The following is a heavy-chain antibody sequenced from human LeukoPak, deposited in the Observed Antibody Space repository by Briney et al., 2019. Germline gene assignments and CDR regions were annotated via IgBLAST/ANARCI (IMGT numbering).Heavy chain of an antibody. CDR1: GGSISSYY. CDR3: ARDLRDCSGGSCRRGGYFDY. V-gene: IGHV4-59*01. D-gene: IGHD2-15*01. CDR2: IYYSGST. J-gene: IGHJ4*02. Sequence: SETLSLTCTVSGGSISSYYWSWIRQPPGKGLEWIGYIYYSGSTNYNPSLKSRATISVDTSKNQFSLKLSSVTAADTAVYYCARDLRDCSGGSCRRGGYFDYWGQGTLVTVSS.